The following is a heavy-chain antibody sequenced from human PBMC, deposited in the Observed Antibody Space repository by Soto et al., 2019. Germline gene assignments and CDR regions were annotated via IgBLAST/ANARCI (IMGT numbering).Heavy chain of an antibody. Sequence: QVQLQESGPGLVKPSVTLSLNCTVSGGSISSFYWSWVRQTPGKGLEWIGYISYSGSTNYNPSLNSRVTISVDTSKKQFSLKLTSVTTADTAVYYCTRRQGSYLDQWGQGTLVTVSS. CDR2: ISYSGST. CDR1: GGSISSFY. D-gene: IGHD2-15*01. J-gene: IGHJ4*02. CDR3: TRRQGSYLDQ. V-gene: IGHV4-59*01.